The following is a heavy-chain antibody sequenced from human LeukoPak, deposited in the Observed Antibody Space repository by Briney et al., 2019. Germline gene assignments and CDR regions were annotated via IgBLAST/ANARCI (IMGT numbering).Heavy chain of an antibody. D-gene: IGHD5-24*01. CDR2: ISYDGSNK. Sequence: PGGSLRLSCAASGFSFSRYGMHWVRQAPGKGLEWVAVISYDGSNKYYPDSVKGRFTISRDNSKNTLYLQMNSLRADDTAVYYCAKRGGMATIEAFDIWGQGTMVTVSS. CDR1: GFSFSRYG. CDR3: AKRGGMATIEAFDI. V-gene: IGHV3-30*18. J-gene: IGHJ3*02.